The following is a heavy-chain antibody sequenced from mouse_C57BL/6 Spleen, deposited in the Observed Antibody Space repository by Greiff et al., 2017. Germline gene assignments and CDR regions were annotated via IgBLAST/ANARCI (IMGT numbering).Heavy chain of an antibody. CDR1: GFNIKDYY. J-gene: IGHJ3*01. Sequence: VQLKQSGAELVRPGASVKLSCTASGFNIKDYYMHWVKQRPEQGLEWIGRIDPVDGDNEYDPPFQGKATMTADTSSNTSYLQLSILTSEDTSAYYCTTPSYYGSIYPSYWGQGTLVTVSA. CDR2: IDPVDGDN. V-gene: IGHV14-1*01. D-gene: IGHD1-1*01. CDR3: TTPSYYGSIYPSY.